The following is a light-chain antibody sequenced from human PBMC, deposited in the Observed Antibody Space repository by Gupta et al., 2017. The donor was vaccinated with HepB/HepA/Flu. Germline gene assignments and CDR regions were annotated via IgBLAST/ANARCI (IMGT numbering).Light chain of an antibody. CDR1: SVNIGSNT. Sequence: GTPGQRVTISCSGSSVNIGSNTVNWYQHFPGTAPQLLIHSNTQRPSGVPARFSGSKSGTSASLVISGLQSEDEADYYCTTLDDSLSGRLFGGGTKLTVL. V-gene: IGLV1-44*01. CDR2: SNT. J-gene: IGLJ3*02. CDR3: TTLDDSLSGRL.